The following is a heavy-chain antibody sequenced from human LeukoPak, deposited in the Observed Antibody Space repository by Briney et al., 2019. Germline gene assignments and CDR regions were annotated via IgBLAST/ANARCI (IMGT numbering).Heavy chain of an antibody. CDR1: GDTFTSYG. Sequence: ASVKVSCKASGDTFTSYGISWVRQAPGQGLEWMGWISAYNGNTNYAQKFQGRVTMTTDTSTSTAYMELRSLRSDDTAVYYCATKARSFSFDYWGQGTLVTVSS. CDR2: ISAYNGNT. V-gene: IGHV1-18*01. D-gene: IGHD3-16*01. J-gene: IGHJ4*02. CDR3: ATKARSFSFDY.